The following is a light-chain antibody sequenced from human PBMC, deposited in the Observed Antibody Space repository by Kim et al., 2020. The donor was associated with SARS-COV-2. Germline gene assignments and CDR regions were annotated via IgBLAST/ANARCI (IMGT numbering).Light chain of an antibody. CDR3: QSADGSGTYV. CDR2: KDN. J-gene: IGLJ1*01. Sequence: SYELTQPPSLSVSPGQTARITCSGDTLPEKQTNWYQQKSGQAPLLVIYKDNERPSGIPGRFSGSSSGTTVTLTISGVQAEDDADYYCQSADGSGTYVFGT. CDR1: TLPEKQ. V-gene: IGLV3-25*03.